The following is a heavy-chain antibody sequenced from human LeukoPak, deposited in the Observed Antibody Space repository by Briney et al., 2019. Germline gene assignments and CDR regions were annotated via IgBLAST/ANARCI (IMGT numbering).Heavy chain of an antibody. CDR3: ARAPVAMVFHLPDY. D-gene: IGHD5-18*01. V-gene: IGHV1-69*01. Sequence: SVKVSCKASGGTFSSYAISWVRQAPGPGLEWMGGIIPIFGTADYAQKFQGRVTITADESTSTAYMELSSLRSEDTAVYYCARAPVAMVFHLPDYWGQGTLVTVSS. CDR2: IIPIFGTA. J-gene: IGHJ4*02. CDR1: GGTFSSYA.